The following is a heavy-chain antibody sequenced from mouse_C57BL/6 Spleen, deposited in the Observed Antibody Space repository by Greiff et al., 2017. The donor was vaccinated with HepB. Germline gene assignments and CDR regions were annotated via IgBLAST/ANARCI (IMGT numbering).Heavy chain of an antibody. D-gene: IGHD2-2*01. Sequence: QVQLQQSGAELVRPGASVTLSCKASGYTFTDYEMHWVKQTPVHGLEWIGAIDPETGGTAYNQKFKGKAILTADESSSTAYMELRSLTSGDSAVYYGTRGNYGYDGYFDVWGTGTTVTVAS. CDR3: TRGNYGYDGYFDV. J-gene: IGHJ1*03. CDR1: GYTFTDYE. CDR2: IDPETGGT. V-gene: IGHV1-15*01.